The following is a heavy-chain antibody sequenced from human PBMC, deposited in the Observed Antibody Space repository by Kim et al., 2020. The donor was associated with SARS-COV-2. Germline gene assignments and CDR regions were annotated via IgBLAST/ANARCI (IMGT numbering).Heavy chain of an antibody. CDR2: IYPGDSDT. Sequence: GESLKISCKGSGYSFTSYWIGWVRQMPGKGLEWMGIIYPGDSDTRYSPSFQGQVTISADKSISTAYLQWSSLKASDTAMYYCARHKVLGMVRGVALPPYGMDVWGQGTTVTVSS. CDR1: GYSFTSYW. J-gene: IGHJ6*02. V-gene: IGHV5-51*01. D-gene: IGHD3-10*01. CDR3: ARHKVLGMVRGVALPPYGMDV.